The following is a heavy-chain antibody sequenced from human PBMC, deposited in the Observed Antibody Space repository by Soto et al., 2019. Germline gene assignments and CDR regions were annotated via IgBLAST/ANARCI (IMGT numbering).Heavy chain of an antibody. CDR3: ATAPIYYYDGSRYFEY. V-gene: IGHV4-59*01. J-gene: IGHJ4*02. Sequence: PSETLSLTCAVSGDSISRYVWNWIRQPPGKRLEWIGYVSYSGTTNYNPSLKSRVTISLDTSKNQLSLKLTSVTAADTAVYYCATAPIYYYDGSRYFEYWGQGTLVTVSS. D-gene: IGHD3-22*01. CDR2: VSYSGTT. CDR1: GDSISRYV.